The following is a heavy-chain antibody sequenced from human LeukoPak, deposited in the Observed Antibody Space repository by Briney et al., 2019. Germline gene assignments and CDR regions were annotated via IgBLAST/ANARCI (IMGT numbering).Heavy chain of an antibody. CDR1: GFTFSSYA. V-gene: IGHV3-23*01. CDR3: ASPWGYYGCAPDS. J-gene: IGHJ5*01. D-gene: IGHD3-22*01. Sequence: GGSLRLSCAASGFTFSSYAMSWGRQAPGKGLEWGSAISGSAGSTYYADSVKGRFTISRDNSKNTLYLQMNSLRAEDTAVYYCASPWGYYGCAPDSWGQGTLVTVSS. CDR2: ISGSAGST.